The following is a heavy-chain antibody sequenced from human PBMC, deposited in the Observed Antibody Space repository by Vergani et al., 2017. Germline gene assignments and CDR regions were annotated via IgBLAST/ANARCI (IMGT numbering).Heavy chain of an antibody. Sequence: QVQLQQWGAGLLKPSQTLSLTCTVSGGSISSGSYYWSWIRQPAGKGLEWIGRIYTSGSTNYNPSLKSRVTISVDTSKNQFSLKLSSVTAADTAVYYCARDWACSTSCEKGGRFDPWGQGTLVTVSS. J-gene: IGHJ5*02. D-gene: IGHD2-2*01. CDR1: GGSISSGSYY. CDR2: IYTSGST. CDR3: ARDWACSTSCEKGGRFDP. V-gene: IGHV4-61*02.